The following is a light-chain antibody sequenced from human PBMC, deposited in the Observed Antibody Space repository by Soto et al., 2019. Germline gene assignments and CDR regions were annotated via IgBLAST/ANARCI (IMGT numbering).Light chain of an antibody. CDR2: DVT. CDR1: SSDVGAFNY. V-gene: IGLV2-14*03. CDR3: SSYTTRNTEV. Sequence: QSVLTQPASVSGSPGQSISISRIGTSSDVGAFNYVSWYQHHPGKAPQLIIYDVTSRPSGVSNRFSASKSGNTASLTISGLQAEDEADYYCSSYTTRNTEVFGTGTKVNVL. J-gene: IGLJ1*01.